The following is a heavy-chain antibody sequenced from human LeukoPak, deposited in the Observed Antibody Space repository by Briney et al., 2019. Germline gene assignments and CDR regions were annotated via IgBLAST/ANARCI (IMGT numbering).Heavy chain of an antibody. Sequence: ASVKVSCKASGYTFTGYYMHWVRQAPGQGLEWMGWINPNSGGTNYAQRFQGRVTMTRDTSISTAYMELSRLRSDDTAVYYCARDTFYGSGITDYWGQGTLVAVSS. CDR2: INPNSGGT. CDR1: GYTFTGYY. V-gene: IGHV1-2*02. CDR3: ARDTFYGSGITDY. D-gene: IGHD3-10*01. J-gene: IGHJ4*02.